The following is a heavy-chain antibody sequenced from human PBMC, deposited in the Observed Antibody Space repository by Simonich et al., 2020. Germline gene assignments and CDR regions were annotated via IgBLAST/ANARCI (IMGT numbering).Heavy chain of an antibody. V-gene: IGHV3-21*01. CDR2: ISSSSSYI. CDR3: ARDTSYYGAGSYYFDY. J-gene: IGHJ4*02. Sequence: GGGLVKPGGSLRLSCAASGFTFSSYSMNWVRQAPGKGLRWVSSISSSSSYIYYADSVKGRFTISRDNAKNSLDRKMNSLRAEDTAVYYCARDTSYYGAGSYYFDYWGQGTLVTVSS. CDR1: GFTFSSYS. D-gene: IGHD3-10*01.